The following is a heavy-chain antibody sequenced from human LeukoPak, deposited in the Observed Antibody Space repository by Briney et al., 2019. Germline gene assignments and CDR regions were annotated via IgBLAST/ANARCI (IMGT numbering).Heavy chain of an antibody. CDR2: INWNGGST. V-gene: IGHV3-20*04. CDR3: ARGHYYDSSCNSWAPDY. Sequence: GGSLRLSCAASAFTFDDYGMSWVRQAPGEGLEWVSGINWNGGSTGYADSVKGRFTISRDNAKNSLYLQMNSLRVEDTALYYCARGHYYDSSCNSWAPDYWGQGTLVTVSS. CDR1: AFTFDDYG. J-gene: IGHJ4*02. D-gene: IGHD3-22*01.